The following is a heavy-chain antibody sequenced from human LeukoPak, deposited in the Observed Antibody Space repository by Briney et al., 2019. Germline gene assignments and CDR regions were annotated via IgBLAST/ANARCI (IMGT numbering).Heavy chain of an antibody. Sequence: GGSLRLSCASSGFSFSDYAMHWVRQAPGKGLEWVTVMSYDESNKNYADSVKGRFTISRDNSKNTLYLQMNSLRAEDTAVYYCARGFRIAARPVDYWGQGTLVTVSS. V-gene: IGHV3-30*04. CDR1: GFSFSDYA. CDR3: ARGFRIAARPVDY. D-gene: IGHD6-6*01. CDR2: MSYDESNK. J-gene: IGHJ4*02.